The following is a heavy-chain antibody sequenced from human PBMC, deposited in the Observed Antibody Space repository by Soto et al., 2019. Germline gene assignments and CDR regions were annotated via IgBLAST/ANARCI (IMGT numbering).Heavy chain of an antibody. Sequence: PGGSLRLSCAASGFTFSDYYMSWIRQAPGKGLEWVSYISSSGSTIYYADSVKGRFTISRDNAKNSPYLQMNSLRAEDTAVYYCARDHPPARPNYYYGTDVWGQGTTVTVSS. CDR3: ARDHPPARPNYYYGTDV. J-gene: IGHJ6*02. V-gene: IGHV3-11*01. CDR1: GFTFSDYY. CDR2: ISSSGSTI. D-gene: IGHD6-6*01.